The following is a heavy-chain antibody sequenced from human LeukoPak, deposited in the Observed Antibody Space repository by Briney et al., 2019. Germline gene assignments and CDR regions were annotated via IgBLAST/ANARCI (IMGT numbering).Heavy chain of an antibody. D-gene: IGHD4-17*01. V-gene: IGHV1-8*01. CDR3: ARGHEETTVTTISEIYFQH. Sequence: ASVKVSCKGSGYTFTSYDINWVRQATGQRLEWMGWMNPNSGNTGYAQKFQGRVTMTRNTSISTAYMELSSLRSEDTAVYYCARGHEETTVTTISEIYFQHWGQGTLVTVSS. J-gene: IGHJ1*01. CDR1: GYTFTSYD. CDR2: MNPNSGNT.